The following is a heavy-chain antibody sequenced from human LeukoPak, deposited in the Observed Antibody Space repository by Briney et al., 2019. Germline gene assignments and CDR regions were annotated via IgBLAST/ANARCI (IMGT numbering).Heavy chain of an antibody. J-gene: IGHJ6*03. CDR3: AREDHSGTRYYYYYMDV. CDR2: IVHDGSNK. V-gene: IGHV3-30*03. D-gene: IGHD5-12*01. Sequence: PGGSLRLSCAASGFTFSTYGMHWVRQAPGKGLEWVAVIVHDGSNKYYADSVKGRFTISRDNSKNSLYLQMNSLRAEDTALYYCAREDHSGTRYYYYYMDVWGKGTTVTVSS. CDR1: GFTFSTYG.